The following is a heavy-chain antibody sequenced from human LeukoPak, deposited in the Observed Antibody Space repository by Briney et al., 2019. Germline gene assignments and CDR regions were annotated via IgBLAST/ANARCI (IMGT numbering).Heavy chain of an antibody. CDR1: GFTFSSYE. J-gene: IGHJ6*03. CDR3: ARVALAGTYDYYYMDV. V-gene: IGHV3-48*03. D-gene: IGHD6-19*01. CDR2: ISSSGSTV. Sequence: TGGSLRLSCAASGFTFSSYEMNWVRQAPGKGLEWVSHISSSGSTVYYADSMKGRFTISRDNSKNTLYLQMNSLRPEDTAVYYCARVALAGTYDYYYMDVWGKGTTVTVSS.